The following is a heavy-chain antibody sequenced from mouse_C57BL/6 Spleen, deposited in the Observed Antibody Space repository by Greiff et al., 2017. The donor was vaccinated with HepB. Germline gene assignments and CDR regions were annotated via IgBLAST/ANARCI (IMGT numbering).Heavy chain of an antibody. V-gene: IGHV1-50*01. CDR2: IDPSDSYT. D-gene: IGHD2-3*01. CDR1: GYTFTSYW. J-gene: IGHJ2*01. Sequence: QVQLQQPGAELVKPGASVKLSCKASGYTFTSYWMQWVKQRPGQGLEWIGEIDPSDSYTNYNQKFKGKATLTVDTSSSTAYMQLSSLTSEDSAVYYCAGLYDGYPDYWGQGTTLTVSS. CDR3: AGLYDGYPDY.